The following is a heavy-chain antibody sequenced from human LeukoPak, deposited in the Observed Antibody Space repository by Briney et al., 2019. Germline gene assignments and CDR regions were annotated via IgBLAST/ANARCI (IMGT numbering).Heavy chain of an antibody. CDR1: GYTFTSYG. Sequence: ASVKISCKASGYTFTSYGIGWVRQAPGQGLEWMGWISAYNGNTNYAQKLQGRVTMTTDTSTSTAYMELRSLRSDDTAVYYCARDEMATILYAFDIWGQGTMVTVSS. CDR2: ISAYNGNT. CDR3: ARDEMATILYAFDI. J-gene: IGHJ3*02. D-gene: IGHD5-24*01. V-gene: IGHV1-18*01.